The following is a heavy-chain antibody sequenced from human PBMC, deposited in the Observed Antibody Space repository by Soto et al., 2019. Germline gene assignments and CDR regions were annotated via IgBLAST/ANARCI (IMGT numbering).Heavy chain of an antibody. J-gene: IGHJ5*02. D-gene: IGHD3-3*01. CDR1: GFTFSSNS. Sequence: EVQVVESGGGLVQPGGSLRLSCAASGFTFSSNSMNWVRQAPGKGLEWISYISSSSSTIYADSVKGRFTISRDNAKNSLYLQMNSLRDKDTAVYYCARVIWSGHLTSDLWGQGTLVNVSS. CDR3: ARVIWSGHLTSDL. V-gene: IGHV3-48*02. CDR2: ISSSSSTI.